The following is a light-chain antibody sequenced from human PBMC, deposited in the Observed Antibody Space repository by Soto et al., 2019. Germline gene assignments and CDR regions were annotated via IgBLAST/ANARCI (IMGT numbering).Light chain of an antibody. Sequence: QSVLTQPASVSGSPGQSITISCTGTSSDVGGYNYVSWYQQHPVKAPKLIIYDVTNRPSGVSNRFSGSKSGNTASLTISGLQAEDEADYYCSSYTSSNTPVLFGGGTKLTVL. CDR3: SSYTSSNTPVL. J-gene: IGLJ2*01. V-gene: IGLV2-14*01. CDR1: SSDVGGYNY. CDR2: DVT.